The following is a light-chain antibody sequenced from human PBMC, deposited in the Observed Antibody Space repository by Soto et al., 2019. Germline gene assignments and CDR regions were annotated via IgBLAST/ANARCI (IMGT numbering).Light chain of an antibody. CDR1: TSDIGAYNY. J-gene: IGLJ2*01. Sequence: QSALTQPASVSGSPGQSITISCTGTTSDIGAYNYVSWYQQHAGNAPKLIIYEVSHRPSGVSPRFSGSKSANTASLTISGLQAEDEALYSCCPYTGITTLVFAGGKKVTVL. CDR2: EVS. CDR3: CPYTGITTLV. V-gene: IGLV2-14*01.